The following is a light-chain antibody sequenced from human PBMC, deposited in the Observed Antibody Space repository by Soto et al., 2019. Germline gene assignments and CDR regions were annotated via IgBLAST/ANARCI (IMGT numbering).Light chain of an antibody. J-gene: IGLJ2*01. CDR3: ATWEDSLNAVV. CDR2: SDK. V-gene: IGLV1-44*01. CDR1: SSNIGSNI. Sequence: QSVLTQPPSASGTPGPRVTISCYGSSSNIGSNIVNWYRQVPGTAPKLVIYSDKQRPSGVSDRFSGSKSGTSASLAISGLQSYDEADYYCATWEDSLNAVVFGGGTKLTVL.